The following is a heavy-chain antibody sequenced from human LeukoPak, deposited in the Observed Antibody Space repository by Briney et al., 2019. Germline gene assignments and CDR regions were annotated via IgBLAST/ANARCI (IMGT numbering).Heavy chain of an antibody. CDR2: IYPGDSDT. V-gene: IGHV5-51*01. Sequence: GESLKISCQGSGYSFTSYWIGWVRQMPGKGLEWMGIIYPGDSDTRYSPSFQGQVTISADKSISTAYLQWSSLKASDTAMYYCARGLDDYYDSSGYIDYWGQGTLVTVSS. CDR3: ARGLDDYYDSSGYIDY. D-gene: IGHD3-22*01. J-gene: IGHJ4*02. CDR1: GYSFTSYW.